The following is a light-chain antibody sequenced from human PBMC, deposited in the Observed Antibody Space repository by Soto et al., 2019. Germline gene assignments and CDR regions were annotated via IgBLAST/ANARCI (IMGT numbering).Light chain of an antibody. CDR3: SLYAGGNNVV. Sequence: QFALTQPPSASGSPGQSVAISCTGTSSDIGAYNYVSWYQQHPGKAPKLLIYDVNTRPSGVPDRFSGSKSGNTASLTVSGLLAEDEADYYCSLYAGGNNVVFGGGTKLTVL. J-gene: IGLJ2*01. V-gene: IGLV2-8*01. CDR2: DVN. CDR1: SSDIGAYNY.